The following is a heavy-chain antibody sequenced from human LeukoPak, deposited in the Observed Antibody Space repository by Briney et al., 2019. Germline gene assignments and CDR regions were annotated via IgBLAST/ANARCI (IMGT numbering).Heavy chain of an antibody. V-gene: IGHV1-46*01. J-gene: IGHJ4*02. CDR2: INPSGGST. CDR3: ARIGPRYYFDY. Sequence: ASAKVSCKASGYTFTSYYMHWVRQAPGQGLEWMGIINPSGGSTSYAQKFQGRVTMTRDMSTSTVYMELSSLRSEDTAVYYCARIGPRYYFDYWGQGTLVTVSS. CDR1: GYTFTSYY.